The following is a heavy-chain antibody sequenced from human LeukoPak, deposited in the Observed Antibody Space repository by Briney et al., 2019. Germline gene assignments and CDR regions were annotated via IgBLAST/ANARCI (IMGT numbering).Heavy chain of an antibody. CDR1: GLTFSRYA. V-gene: IGHV3-7*01. D-gene: IGHD3-10*01. J-gene: IGHJ4*02. Sequence: GGSLRLSCAASGLTFSRYAMTWVRQAPGKGLEWVANIKQDGSEKYYVDSVKGRFTISRDNAKNSLYLQMNSLRAEDTAVYYCARCGSYYTFDYWGQGTLVTVSS. CDR3: ARCGSYYTFDY. CDR2: IKQDGSEK.